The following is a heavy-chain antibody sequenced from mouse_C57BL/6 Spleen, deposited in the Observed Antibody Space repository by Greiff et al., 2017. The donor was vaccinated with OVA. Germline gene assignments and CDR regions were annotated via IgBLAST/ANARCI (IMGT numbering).Heavy chain of an antibody. J-gene: IGHJ3*01. CDR3: ARGWGYSTGFAY. V-gene: IGHV1-61*01. CDR1: GYTFTSYW. D-gene: IGHD2-3*01. Sequence: VQLQQPGAELVRPGSSVKLSCKASGYTFTSYWMDWVKQRPGQGLEWIGNIYPSDSETHYNQKFKDKATLTVDKSSSTAYMQLSSLTSEDSAVYYCARGWGYSTGFAYWGQGTLVTVSA. CDR2: IYPSDSET.